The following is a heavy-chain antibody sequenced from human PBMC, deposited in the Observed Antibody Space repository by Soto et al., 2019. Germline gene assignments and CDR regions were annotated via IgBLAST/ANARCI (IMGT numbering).Heavy chain of an antibody. CDR2: INPNSGGT. V-gene: IGHV1-2*04. CDR3: ASSATAVAPFDY. J-gene: IGHJ4*02. CDR1: GYTFTSYG. D-gene: IGHD6-19*01. Sequence: ASVEVSCKASGYTFTSYGISWVRQAPGQGLEWMGWINPNSGGTNYAQKFQGWVTMTRDTSISTAYMELSRLRSDDTAVYYCASSATAVAPFDYWGQGTLVTVSS.